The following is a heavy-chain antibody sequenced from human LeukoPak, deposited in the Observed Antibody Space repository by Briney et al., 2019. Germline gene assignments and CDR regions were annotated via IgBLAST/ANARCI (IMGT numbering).Heavy chain of an antibody. CDR3: ATDKPSGGIWSGYYLVRRAFDI. D-gene: IGHD3-3*01. CDR2: FDPEDGET. Sequence: ASVKVSRKVSGYTLTELSMHWVRQAPGKGLEWMGGFDPEDGETIYAQKFQGRVTMTEDTSTDTAYMELSSLRSEDTAVYYCATDKPSGGIWSGYYLVRRAFDIWGQGTMVTVSS. CDR1: GYTLTELS. V-gene: IGHV1-24*01. J-gene: IGHJ3*02.